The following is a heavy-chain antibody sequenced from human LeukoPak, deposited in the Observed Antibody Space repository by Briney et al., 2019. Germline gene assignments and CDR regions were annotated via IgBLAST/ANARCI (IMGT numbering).Heavy chain of an antibody. Sequence: ASVKVSCKASGYTFTGYYMHWVRQAPGQGLEWMGWINPNSGGTNYAQKFQGRVTMTRDTSISTAYMELSRLRSDDTAVYYCARGVLYSSSWYAREYYFDYWGQGTLVTVSS. CDR3: ARGVLYSSSWYAREYYFDY. D-gene: IGHD6-13*01. CDR1: GYTFTGYY. J-gene: IGHJ4*02. CDR2: INPNSGGT. V-gene: IGHV1-2*02.